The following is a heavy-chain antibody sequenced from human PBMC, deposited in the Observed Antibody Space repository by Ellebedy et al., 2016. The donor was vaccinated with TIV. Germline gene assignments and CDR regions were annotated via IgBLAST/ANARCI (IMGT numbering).Heavy chain of an antibody. CDR2: IIPIFGTA. Sequence: ASVKVSXKASGGTLKKYGISWVRQAPGQGLEWVGGIIPIFGTADYAQKFRGRVTITANESTSTACMELSSRTSEDTAVYYCAKGPVRVVTAAYYYYGMDVWGQGTTVTVSS. D-gene: IGHD2-21*02. CDR3: AKGPVRVVTAAYYYYGMDV. V-gene: IGHV1-69*13. CDR1: GGTLKKYG. J-gene: IGHJ6*02.